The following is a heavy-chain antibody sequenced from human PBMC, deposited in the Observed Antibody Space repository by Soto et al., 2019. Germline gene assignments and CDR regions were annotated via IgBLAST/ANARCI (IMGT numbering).Heavy chain of an antibody. J-gene: IGHJ5*02. V-gene: IGHV1-18*01. CDR3: ARVYYRNFFGLDP. CDR2: ISGYNGNT. Sequence: GASVKVSCKASGYNFTTYDITWVRQAPGQGLEWIGWISGYNGNTKYAQNFQGRVTLSRETSTTTAHMELRNLRSDDTAVYFCARVYYRNFFGLDPCGQGSPVSVSS. D-gene: IGHD3-16*02. CDR1: GYNFTTYD.